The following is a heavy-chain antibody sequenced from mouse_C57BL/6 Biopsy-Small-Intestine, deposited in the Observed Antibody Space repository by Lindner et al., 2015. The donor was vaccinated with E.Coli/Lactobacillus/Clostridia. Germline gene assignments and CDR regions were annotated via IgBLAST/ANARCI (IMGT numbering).Heavy chain of an antibody. CDR1: GYTFTNYW. CDR3: ARLRGDYFDY. J-gene: IGHJ2*01. CDR2: IFPGGGYT. V-gene: IGHV1-63*01. Sequence: VQLQESGAELVRPGTSVKMSCKTSGYTFTNYWIGWAKQRPGHGLEWIGDIFPGGGYTNYNEKFKGKATLTADRSSSTAYVQFSSLTSEDSAIYYCARLRGDYFDYWGQGTTLTVSS.